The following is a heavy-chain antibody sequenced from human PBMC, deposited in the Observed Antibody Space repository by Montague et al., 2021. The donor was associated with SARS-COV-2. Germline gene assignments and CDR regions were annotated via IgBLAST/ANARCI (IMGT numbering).Heavy chain of an antibody. V-gene: IGHV4-34*01. CDR3: TRRLHGFNRHYFDY. CDR2: INHSGST. J-gene: IGHJ4*02. D-gene: IGHD5-24*01. Sequence: SETLSLTCAVYGASFNGYYWTWIRQPSGKGLEWIGEINHSGSTSYNPSLRSRVTISVDTSKNQFSLKLTSVTAADTAVYYCTRRLHGFNRHYFDYWGQGTLVTVSS. CDR1: GASFNGYY.